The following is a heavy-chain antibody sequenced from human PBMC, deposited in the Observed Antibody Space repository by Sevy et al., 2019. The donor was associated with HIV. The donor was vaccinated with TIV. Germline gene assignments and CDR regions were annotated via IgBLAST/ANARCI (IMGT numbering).Heavy chain of an antibody. V-gene: IGHV3-21*01. D-gene: IGHD3-10*01. CDR2: ISSSSSYI. CDR1: GFTFSSYS. CDR3: ARVTMEGFGGYYYYYYMDV. Sequence: GGSLRLSCAASGFTFSSYSMNWVRQAPGKGLEWVSSISSSSSYIYYADSVKGRFTISRDNAKNSLYLQMNSLRAEDTAVYYGARVTMEGFGGYYYYYYMDVWGKGTTVTVSS. J-gene: IGHJ6*03.